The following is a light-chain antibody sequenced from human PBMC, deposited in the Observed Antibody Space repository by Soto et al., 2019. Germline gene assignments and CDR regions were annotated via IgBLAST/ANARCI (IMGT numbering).Light chain of an antibody. CDR2: AAS. CDR1: QGVRND. V-gene: IGKV1-6*01. J-gene: IGKJ1*01. Sequence: IQMSQSPSSLSASIGARVTITCRASQGVRNDLSWYQQKPGKAPNLLIYAASSLQSGVPSRFSGSGSGTDFTLTISSLQPEDFASYYCLQDNSFPWTFGQGTKVDIK. CDR3: LQDNSFPWT.